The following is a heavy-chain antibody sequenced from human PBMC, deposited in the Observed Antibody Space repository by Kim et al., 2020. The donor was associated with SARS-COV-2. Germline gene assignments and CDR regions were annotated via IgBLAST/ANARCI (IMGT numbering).Heavy chain of an antibody. CDR3: ARPGYGSGRRRDYGMDV. CDR2: IYPGDSDT. J-gene: IGHJ6*02. V-gene: IGHV5-51*01. Sequence: GESLKISCKGSEYSFTSYWIGWVRQMPGKGLEWMGIIYPGDSDTRYSPSFQGQVTISADKSISTAYLQWSSLKASDTAMYYCARPGYGSGRRRDYGMDVWGQGTTVTVSS. D-gene: IGHD3-10*01. CDR1: EYSFTSYW.